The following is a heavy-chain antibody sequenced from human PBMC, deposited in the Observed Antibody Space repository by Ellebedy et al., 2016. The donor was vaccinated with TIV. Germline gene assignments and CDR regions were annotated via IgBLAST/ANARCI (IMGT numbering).Heavy chain of an antibody. CDR2: ISGSGDRT. Sequence: GESLKISXAASGFTFHTYAMNWVRQAPGKGLDWVSGISGSGDRTFYADSVNGRFTVSRDNSKKTLYLEMNSLRAADTAVYYCAKDGFDPRGSGIDRHHDSWGQGTLVIVSS. D-gene: IGHD1-26*01. V-gene: IGHV3-23*01. CDR3: AKDGFDPRGSGIDRHHDS. J-gene: IGHJ5*01. CDR1: GFTFHTYA.